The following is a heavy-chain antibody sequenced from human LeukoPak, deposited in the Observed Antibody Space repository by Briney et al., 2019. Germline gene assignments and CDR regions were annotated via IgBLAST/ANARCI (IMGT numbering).Heavy chain of an antibody. CDR2: INIDGSST. J-gene: IGHJ4*02. D-gene: IGHD2-15*01. CDR3: ARAPRCSGGSCPTYYFDY. V-gene: IGHV3-74*01. CDR1: RFTFSSYW. Sequence: GGSLRLSCAASRFTFSSYWVEWVRQAPGEGLVWVSRINIDGSSTIYADSVKGRFTISRDNAKNTLYLQMNSLRAEDTAVYYCARAPRCSGGSCPTYYFDYWGQGALVTVSS.